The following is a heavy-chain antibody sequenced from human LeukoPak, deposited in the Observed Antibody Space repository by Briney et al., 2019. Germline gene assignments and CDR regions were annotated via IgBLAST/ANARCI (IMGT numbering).Heavy chain of an antibody. CDR2: IYYSGST. CDR3: VRETATSYYDSAGYYRQTEVFDV. J-gene: IGHJ3*01. Sequence: SETLSLTCTVSGGSISSYYWSWIRQPPGKGLEWIRYIYYSGSTNYNPSLKSRVTISVDTSKNQFSLRLNSVTAADTALYYCVRETATSYYDSAGYYRQTEVFDVWGQGTKVTVSS. V-gene: IGHV4-59*01. D-gene: IGHD3-22*01. CDR1: GGSISSYY.